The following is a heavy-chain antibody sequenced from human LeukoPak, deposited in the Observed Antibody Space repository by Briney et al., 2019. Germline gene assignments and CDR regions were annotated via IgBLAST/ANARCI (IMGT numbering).Heavy chain of an antibody. CDR1: GGSISIYY. J-gene: IGHJ4*02. D-gene: IGHD1-26*01. V-gene: IGHV4-59*01. CDR3: ARARGPTTPIDY. CDR2: IYYSGTT. Sequence: SETLSLTCTVSGGSISIYYWSWIRQPPAKGLEWIGYIYYSGTTNYNPSLKSRVTISVDTSKNQFSLKLSSVTTADTAVYYCARARGPTTPIDYWGQGTLVTVSS.